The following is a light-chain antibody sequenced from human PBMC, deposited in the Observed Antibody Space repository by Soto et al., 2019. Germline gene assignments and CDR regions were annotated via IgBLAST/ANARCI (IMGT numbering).Light chain of an antibody. Sequence: QPVLTQPPSASGTPGQRVTISCSGSSSNIGSNYVHWYQHLPGTAPKLLIYRNDQRPSGVPDRFSGSKSGTSASLAISGLRSEDEADYYCATWDDNVIFGGGTKVTVL. CDR3: ATWDDNVI. J-gene: IGLJ2*01. CDR2: RND. V-gene: IGLV1-47*01. CDR1: SSNIGSNY.